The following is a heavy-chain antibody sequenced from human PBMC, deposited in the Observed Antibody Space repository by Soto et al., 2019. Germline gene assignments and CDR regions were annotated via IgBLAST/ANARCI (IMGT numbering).Heavy chain of an antibody. CDR3: AHRPSSRSTPYFDY. V-gene: IGHV2-5*02. D-gene: IGHD6-13*01. Sequence: QITLKESGPTLVKPTQTLTLTCTFSGFSLSTSGVAVGWIRQPPGKALEWLALIYWDDDMRYSPSLKSRLTITKDTSKNQVILTMTNMDPVDTATYYCAHRPSSRSTPYFDYWGQGTLVTVSS. CDR1: GFSLSTSGVA. CDR2: IYWDDDM. J-gene: IGHJ4*02.